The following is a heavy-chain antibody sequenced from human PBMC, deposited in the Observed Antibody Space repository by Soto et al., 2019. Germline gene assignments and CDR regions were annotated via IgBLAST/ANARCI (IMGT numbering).Heavy chain of an antibody. D-gene: IGHD2-2*01. V-gene: IGHV3-49*03. J-gene: IGHJ3*02. CDR1: GFTFGDYA. CDR2: IRSKAYGGTT. Sequence: GGSLRLSCTASGFTFGDYAMRWFRQAPGKGLEWVGFIRSKAYGGTTEYAASVKGRFTISRDDSKSIAYLQMNSLKTEDTAVYYCTRVVFAVVSEAAISAFDIWGQGTMVTVSS. CDR3: TRVVFAVVSEAAISAFDI.